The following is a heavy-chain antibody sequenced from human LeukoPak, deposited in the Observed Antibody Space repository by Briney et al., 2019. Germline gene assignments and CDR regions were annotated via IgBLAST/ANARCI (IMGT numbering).Heavy chain of an antibody. CDR1: GGSVSSGGYY. CDR3: ARDQDWDLQSLRYFDY. D-gene: IGHD1-26*01. CDR2: MDYSGST. J-gene: IGHJ4*02. V-gene: IGHV4-61*08. Sequence: SETLSLTCIVSGGSVSSGGYYWSWIRQPPGMGLEWIGYMDYSGSTNYNPSLESRVTISVDTSKNQFSLKLSSVTAADTAVYYCARDQDWDLQSLRYFDYWGQGRPVIVSS.